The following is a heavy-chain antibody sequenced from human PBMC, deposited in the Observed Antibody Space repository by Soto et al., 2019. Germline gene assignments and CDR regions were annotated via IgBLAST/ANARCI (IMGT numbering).Heavy chain of an antibody. CDR3: AGYRSLDH. D-gene: IGHD6-13*01. V-gene: IGHV3-53*02. CDR1: GFTVGNNY. Sequence: VQLVETGGGLIQPGGSLRLSCAASGFTVGNNYMNWVRQFPGKGLEWVSLIYSGGKGYYADSVKGRFTISRDDSKNTLYLQMNNLRVEDTAIYYCAGYRSLDHWGQGTLVTVSS. CDR2: IYSGGKG. J-gene: IGHJ5*02.